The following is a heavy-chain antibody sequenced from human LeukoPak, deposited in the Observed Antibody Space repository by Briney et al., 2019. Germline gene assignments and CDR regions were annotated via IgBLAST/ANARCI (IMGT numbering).Heavy chain of an antibody. D-gene: IGHD2-2*01. Sequence: PGGSLRLSCAASGITFRNYWMSWVRQAPGKGLEWVAFIKEDGSDKHYVDSVKGRFTISRDNAQNSLYLQMNSLRAEDTAVYFCHQPVTLPAWGQGTLATVSS. CDR3: HQPVTLPA. CDR1: GITFRNYW. J-gene: IGHJ5*02. V-gene: IGHV3-7*01. CDR2: IKEDGSDK.